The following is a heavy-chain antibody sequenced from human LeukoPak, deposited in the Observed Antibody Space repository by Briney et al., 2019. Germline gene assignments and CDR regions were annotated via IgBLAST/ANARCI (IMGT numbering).Heavy chain of an antibody. CDR1: GDTFSSYA. J-gene: IGHJ4*02. Sequence: GASVKVSCKASGDTFSSYAISWVRQAPGQGLEWMGGIIPIFGTANYAQKFQGRVTITADESTSTAYMELSSLRSEDTAVYYCARWHDFWSGYIYWGQGTLVTVSS. CDR2: IIPIFGTA. D-gene: IGHD3-3*01. CDR3: ARWHDFWSGYIY. V-gene: IGHV1-69*13.